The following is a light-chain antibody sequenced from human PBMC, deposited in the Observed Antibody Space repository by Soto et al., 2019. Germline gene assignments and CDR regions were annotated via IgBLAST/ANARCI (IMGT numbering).Light chain of an antibody. Sequence: QSVLTQPASVAGSPGQSISISFTGSSSDVGAYNYVAWYQQKPGKAPKLLIYEVGHRPSGISHRFSGSKSGNTASLTISGRQTEEEADYYCSSYTAINTAVFGGGTKLTVL. J-gene: IGLJ3*02. CDR2: EVG. V-gene: IGLV2-14*01. CDR3: SSYTAINTAV. CDR1: SSDVGAYNY.